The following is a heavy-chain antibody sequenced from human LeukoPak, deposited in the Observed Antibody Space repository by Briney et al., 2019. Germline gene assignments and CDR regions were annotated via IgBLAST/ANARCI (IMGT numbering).Heavy chain of an antibody. CDR3: ARDRKVEDIVVVVAAISYWFDP. Sequence: ASVKVSCKASGYTFTSYYMHWVRQAPGQGLEWMGIINPSGGSTSYAQKFQGRVIMTRDMSTSTVYMELSSLRSEDTAVYYCARDRKVEDIVVVVAAISYWFDPWGQGTLVTVSS. V-gene: IGHV1-46*01. D-gene: IGHD2-15*01. CDR1: GYTFTSYY. J-gene: IGHJ5*02. CDR2: INPSGGST.